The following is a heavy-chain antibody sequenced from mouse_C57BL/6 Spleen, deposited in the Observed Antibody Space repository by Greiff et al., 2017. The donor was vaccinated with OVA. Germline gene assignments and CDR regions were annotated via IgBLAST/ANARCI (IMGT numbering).Heavy chain of an antibody. V-gene: IGHV1-7*01. Sequence: QVQLQQSGAELAKPGASVKLSCKASGYTFTSYWMHWVKQRPGQGLEWIGYINPSSGYTKYNQKFKDKATLTVDKSSSTAYMQLSSLTYEDSAVYYCARDRIRGDMDYWGQGTTVTVSS. CDR2: INPSSGYT. J-gene: IGHJ4*01. D-gene: IGHD2-13*01. CDR1: GYTFTSYW. CDR3: ARDRIRGDMDY.